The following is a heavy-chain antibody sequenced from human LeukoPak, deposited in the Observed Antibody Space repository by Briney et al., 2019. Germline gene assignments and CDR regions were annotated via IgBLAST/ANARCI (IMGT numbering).Heavy chain of an antibody. CDR2: ISYDGSNK. Sequence: GGSLRPSCAASGFTFSSYGMHWVRQAPGKGLEWGAVISYDGSNKYYADSVKGRFTISRDNSKNTLYLQMNSLRAEDTAVYYCARARFGTAGADYWGQGTLVTVSS. D-gene: IGHD1-1*01. CDR1: GFTFSSYG. J-gene: IGHJ4*02. CDR3: ARARFGTAGADY. V-gene: IGHV3-30*03.